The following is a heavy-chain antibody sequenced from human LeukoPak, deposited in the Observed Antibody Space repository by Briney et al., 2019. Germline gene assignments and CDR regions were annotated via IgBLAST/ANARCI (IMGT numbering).Heavy chain of an antibody. J-gene: IGHJ4*02. V-gene: IGHV4-59*08. CDR1: GGSISDYY. Sequence: KPSETLSLTCTVSGGSISDYYWSWIRQPPGKGLEWIGYIYYSGSTNYNPSLKSRVTVSADTSKNQISLKLTSVTAADTAVHYCASHPGVAAADYWGQGTLVTVSS. CDR2: IYYSGST. CDR3: ASHPGVAAADY. D-gene: IGHD2-15*01.